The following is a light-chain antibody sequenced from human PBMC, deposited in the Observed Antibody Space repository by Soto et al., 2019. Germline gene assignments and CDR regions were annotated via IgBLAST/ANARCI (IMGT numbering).Light chain of an antibody. J-gene: IGKJ5*01. V-gene: IGKV1-5*01. Sequence: DIQVTQSPPTLSASVGDRVTITCRASQTISTWMAWYQQKPGKAPKLLVYDASTLQSGVASRFSGSGSETDFTLTINRLEPEDFAVYYCQYYGNSRITFGQGTRLEIK. CDR3: QYYGNSRIT. CDR2: DAS. CDR1: QTISTW.